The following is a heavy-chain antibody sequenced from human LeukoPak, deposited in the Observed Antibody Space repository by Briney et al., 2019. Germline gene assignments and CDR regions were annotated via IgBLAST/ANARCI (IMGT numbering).Heavy chain of an antibody. V-gene: IGHV3-7*01. CDR1: GFTFSNYY. D-gene: IGHD3-9*01. Sequence: GRSLRLSCVASGFTFSNYYMHWVRQAPGKGLEWVANIEEDGSAQYYADSVKGRFTISRDNTKNSLYLQMNSLTAEDTAMYYCAKDGDGYHNWGQGALVTVSS. J-gene: IGHJ4*02. CDR2: IEEDGSAQ. CDR3: AKDGDGYHN.